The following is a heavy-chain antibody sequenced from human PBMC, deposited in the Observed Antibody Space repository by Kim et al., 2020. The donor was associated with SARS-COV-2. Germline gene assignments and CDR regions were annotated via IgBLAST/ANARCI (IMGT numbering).Heavy chain of an antibody. CDR1: GFTFSDYY. D-gene: IGHD3-22*01. Sequence: GGSLRLSCAASGFTFSDYYMSWIRQAPGKGLEWISCIPSSSGSTNYADSVKGRFTLSRDNARNSLYLQMNSLRAEDTAVYYCARAGHYYDSSDEGGYGMDVWGQGTTVTVSS. CDR2: IPSSSGST. V-gene: IGHV3-11*05. J-gene: IGHJ6*02. CDR3: ARAGHYYDSSDEGGYGMDV.